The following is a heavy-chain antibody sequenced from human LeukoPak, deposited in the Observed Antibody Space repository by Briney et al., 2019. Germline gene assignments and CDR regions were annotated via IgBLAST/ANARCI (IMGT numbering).Heavy chain of an antibody. CDR3: VSGSTSGWYGRS. J-gene: IGHJ4*02. CDR1: GFTVSSNF. CDR2: IYTGGIT. D-gene: IGHD6-19*01. V-gene: IGHV3-66*01. Sequence: GGSLRLSCAASGFTVSSNFVSWVRQAPGKGLEWVSVIYTGGITYHADSVKGRFTTTRDNSKNTLYLQMNSLRADDTAVYYCVSGSTSGWYGRSWGQGTPVTVSS.